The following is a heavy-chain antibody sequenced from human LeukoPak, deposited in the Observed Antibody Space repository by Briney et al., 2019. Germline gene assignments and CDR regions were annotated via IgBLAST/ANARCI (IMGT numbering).Heavy chain of an antibody. V-gene: IGHV3-7*01. D-gene: IGHD4-11*01. J-gene: IGHJ4*02. CDR1: GVRFRTYW. CDR3: ATGSGSTGLDY. Sequence: GVSLRLSCAVSGVRFRTYWMSWVRQAPGKGLEWVANIKEDGSDKYYLGSVKGRFTISRDNPNNSLYLQMNSLRAEDTAVYYCATGSGSTGLDYWGQGTLVTVSS. CDR2: IKEDGSDK.